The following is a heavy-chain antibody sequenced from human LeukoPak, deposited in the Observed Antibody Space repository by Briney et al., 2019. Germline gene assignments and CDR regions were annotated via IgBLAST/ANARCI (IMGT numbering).Heavy chain of an antibody. CDR3: VKDNGRWFDP. Sequence: LETLSLTCTVSGGSMRSNYWSLTRQPPGKGLVWIGNIYYSGSTNYNPSLKSRVTISIDPSKNQFSLKLSSVTAADTAIYYCVKDNGRWFDPWGQGTLVIVSS. D-gene: IGHD1-26*01. V-gene: IGHV4-59*01. J-gene: IGHJ5*02. CDR1: GGSMRSNY. CDR2: IYYSGST.